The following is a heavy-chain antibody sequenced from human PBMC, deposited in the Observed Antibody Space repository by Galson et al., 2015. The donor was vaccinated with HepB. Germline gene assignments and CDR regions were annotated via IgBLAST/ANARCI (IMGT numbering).Heavy chain of an antibody. CDR2: ISWRSGRI. CDR1: GFKFDDKA. D-gene: IGHD6-19*01. Sequence: SLRLSCAASGFKFDDKAMHWVRQVPGKGLEWVSGISWRSGRIGYGASVKGRFTISRDNAKNSLYLQMHSLRAEDTALYYCVKGVRDTVAGDALGIWDQGTKLMVSS. V-gene: IGHV3-9*01. J-gene: IGHJ3*02. CDR3: VKGVRDTVAGDALGI.